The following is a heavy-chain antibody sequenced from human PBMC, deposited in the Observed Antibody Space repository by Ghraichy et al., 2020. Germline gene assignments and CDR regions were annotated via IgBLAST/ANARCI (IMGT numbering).Heavy chain of an antibody. J-gene: IGHJ4*02. CDR1: GFTFSSYW. Sequence: GGSLRLSCAASGFTFSSYWMSWVRQTPGKGLEWVANIKQDGSEKYYVDSVKGRFTISRDNAKNSLYLQMNSLRAEDTAVYYCARDVVRGYCSSTSCYLDFWGQGTLVTVPS. CDR2: IKQDGSEK. V-gene: IGHV3-7*01. CDR3: ARDVVRGYCSSTSCYLDF. D-gene: IGHD2-2*01.